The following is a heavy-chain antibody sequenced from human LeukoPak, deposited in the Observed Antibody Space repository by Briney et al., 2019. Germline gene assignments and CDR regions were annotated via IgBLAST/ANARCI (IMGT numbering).Heavy chain of an antibody. CDR2: INPNSGGT. J-gene: IGHJ6*03. Sequence: ASVKVSCKASGYTFTGYYMHWVRQAPGQGLEWMGWINPNSGGTNYAQKFQGSVTMTRDTSISTAYMELSRLRSDDTAVYYCARDCGLYCSYYYYMDVWGKGTTVTVSS. V-gene: IGHV1-2*02. CDR3: ARDCGLYCSYYYYMDV. CDR1: GYTFTGYY.